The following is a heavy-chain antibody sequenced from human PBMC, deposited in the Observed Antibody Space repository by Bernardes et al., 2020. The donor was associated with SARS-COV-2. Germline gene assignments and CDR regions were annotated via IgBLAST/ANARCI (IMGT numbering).Heavy chain of an antibody. CDR3: ARGYGGNYYYGMDV. CDR1: GFTFSSYW. D-gene: IGHD4-17*01. CDR2: ISYDGSNK. V-gene: IGHV3-30-3*01. Sequence: GGSLRLSCAASGFTFSSYWMSWVRQAPGKGLEWVALISYDGSNKYHADSVKGRFTISRDNSKNTLYLQMNSLRAEDMAVYYCARGYGGNYYYGMDVWGQGTTVTVSS. J-gene: IGHJ6*02.